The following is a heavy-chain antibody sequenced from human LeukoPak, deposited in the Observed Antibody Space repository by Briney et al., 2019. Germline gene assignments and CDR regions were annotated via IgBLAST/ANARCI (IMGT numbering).Heavy chain of an antibody. D-gene: IGHD2-15*01. CDR1: GFTFSSNY. CDR3: AREGVSGSYYFDY. V-gene: IGHV3-66*01. J-gene: IGHJ4*02. CDR2: IYSGGST. Sequence: GGSLRLSCAASGFTFSSNYMSWVRQAPGKGLEWVSVIYSGGSTYYADSVKGRFTISRDNSKNTLYLQMNSLRAEDTAVYYCAREGVSGSYYFDYWGQGTLVTVSS.